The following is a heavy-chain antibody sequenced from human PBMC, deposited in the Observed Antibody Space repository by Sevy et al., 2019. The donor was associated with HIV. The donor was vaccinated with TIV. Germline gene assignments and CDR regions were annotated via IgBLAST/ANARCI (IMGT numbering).Heavy chain of an antibody. Sequence: GGSLSLSCATFGLTFEDYGMYWVRQSPEKGLEWVAGINYNSGLVDYADSVKGRFTVSRDNAKASLYLQMTSLKPEDAAVYYCVKVGITDAADCYGLDVWGQGTTVTVSS. D-gene: IGHD3-16*01. J-gene: IGHJ6*02. V-gene: IGHV3-9*01. CDR1: GLTFEDYG. CDR3: VKVGITDAADCYGLDV. CDR2: INYNSGLV.